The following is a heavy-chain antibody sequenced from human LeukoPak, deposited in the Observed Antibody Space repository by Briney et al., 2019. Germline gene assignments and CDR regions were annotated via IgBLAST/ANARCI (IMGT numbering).Heavy chain of an antibody. V-gene: IGHV4-59*01. CDR2: VYYSGST. J-gene: IGHJ5*02. Sequence: SETLSLTCTISGGSITTYYWSWIRQSAGKGLEWIGNVYYSGSTTYNPSLKNRVTISVDTSKIQFSLELTSVTAADTAMYYCAIDRQEGGSGSYWFDPWGPGTLVTVSS. D-gene: IGHD3-10*01. CDR3: AIDRQEGGSGSYWFDP. CDR1: GGSITTYY.